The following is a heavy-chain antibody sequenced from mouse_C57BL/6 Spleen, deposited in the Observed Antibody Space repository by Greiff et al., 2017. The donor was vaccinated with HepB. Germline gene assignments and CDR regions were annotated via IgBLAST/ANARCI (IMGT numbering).Heavy chain of an antibody. CDR2: IYPGSGST. V-gene: IGHV1-55*01. CDR3: ARSYYGNYVYWYFDV. CDR1: GYTFTSYW. Sequence: QVQLQQPGAELVKPGASVKMSCKASGYTFTSYWITWVKQRPGQGLEWIGDIYPGSGSTNYNEKFKSKATLTVDTSSSTAYMQLSSLTSEDSAVYYCARSYYGNYVYWYFDVWGTGTTVTVSS. D-gene: IGHD2-10*01. J-gene: IGHJ1*03.